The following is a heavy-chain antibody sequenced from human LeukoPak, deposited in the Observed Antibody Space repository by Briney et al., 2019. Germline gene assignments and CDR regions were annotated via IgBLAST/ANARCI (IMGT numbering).Heavy chain of an antibody. Sequence: PSGTLSLTCAVSGDSISSSNWWTWVRQPPGKGLEWIGEIYYNGVTNYNPSLKSRVTISVDKSKNQFSLKLTSVTAADTAVYYCTRMGPDCSGGDCYAEAYWGQGTPVTVSS. CDR2: IYYNGVT. V-gene: IGHV4-4*02. CDR1: GDSISSSNW. CDR3: TRMGPDCSGGDCYAEAY. D-gene: IGHD2-21*02. J-gene: IGHJ4*02.